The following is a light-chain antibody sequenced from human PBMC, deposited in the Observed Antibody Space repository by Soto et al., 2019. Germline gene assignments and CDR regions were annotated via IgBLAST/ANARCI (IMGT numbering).Light chain of an antibody. Sequence: QSALTQPASVSGSPGQSITISCTGTSSDVGGFNYVSWYQQHPGKAPKLMIYDVNNRPSGVSNRFSGSKSGNTASLTISGLQAEAEADYYCSSYTTSSSYVFGAGTQLTVL. CDR3: SSYTTSSSYV. CDR1: SSDVGGFNY. J-gene: IGLJ7*01. V-gene: IGLV2-14*01. CDR2: DVN.